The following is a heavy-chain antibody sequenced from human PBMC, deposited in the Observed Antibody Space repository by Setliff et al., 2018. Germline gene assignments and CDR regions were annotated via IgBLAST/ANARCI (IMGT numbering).Heavy chain of an antibody. Sequence: KPSETLSLTCTVSGGSISSYYWSWIRQPPGKGLEWIGYIYYSGSTNYNPSLKSRVTISIDTSKNQFSLKLSSLTAADTAVYYCSRRNNFWSGYYFDYWGQGTLVTVSS. V-gene: IGHV4-59*08. CDR2: IYYSGST. CDR1: GGSISSYY. J-gene: IGHJ4*02. CDR3: SRRNNFWSGYYFDY. D-gene: IGHD3-3*01.